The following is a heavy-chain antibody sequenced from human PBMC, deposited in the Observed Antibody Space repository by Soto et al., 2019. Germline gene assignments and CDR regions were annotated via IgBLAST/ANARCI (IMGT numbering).Heavy chain of an antibody. CDR2: MNPNSGNT. CDR1: GYTFTSYD. D-gene: IGHD3-10*01. J-gene: IGHJ6*03. V-gene: IGHV1-8*01. Sequence: GASVKVSCKASGYTFTSYDINWVRQATGQGLEWMGWMNPNSGNTGYAQKFQGRVTMTRNTSISTAYMELGRLRSEDTAVYCCAIPWGYGSGSYYPYYYYYYMDVWGKGTTVTVSS. CDR3: AIPWGYGSGSYYPYYYYYYMDV.